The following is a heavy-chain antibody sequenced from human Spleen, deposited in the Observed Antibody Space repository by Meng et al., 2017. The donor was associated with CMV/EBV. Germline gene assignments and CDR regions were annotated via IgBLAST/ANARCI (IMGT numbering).Heavy chain of an antibody. V-gene: IGHV1-69*05. CDR2: IIPIFGTA. J-gene: IGHJ4*02. Sequence: PFKASGGTFSSYAISWVRQAPGQGLEWMGGIIPIFGTANYAQKFQGRVTITTDESTSTAYMELSSLRSEDTAVYYCARIDGQSADYWGQGTLVTVSS. CDR3: ARIDGQSADY. D-gene: IGHD5-24*01. CDR1: GGTFSSYA.